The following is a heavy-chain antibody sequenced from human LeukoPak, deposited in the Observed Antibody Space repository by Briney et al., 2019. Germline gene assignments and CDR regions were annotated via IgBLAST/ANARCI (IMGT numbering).Heavy chain of an antibody. Sequence: PGGSLRLSCAASTFTFSKYAVSWVRQAPGKGLEWVSAISKSGEDTYCRDSVMGRFTISRDNSKSTLYLQMNSLRAEDTAIYYCAEERGAYGSTTFDYWGQGTLVTVSS. CDR2: ISKSGEDT. V-gene: IGHV3-23*01. J-gene: IGHJ4*02. D-gene: IGHD2-15*01. CDR1: TFTFSKYA. CDR3: AEERGAYGSTTFDY.